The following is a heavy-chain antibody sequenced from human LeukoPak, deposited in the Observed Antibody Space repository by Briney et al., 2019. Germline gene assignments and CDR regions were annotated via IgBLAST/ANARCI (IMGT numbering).Heavy chain of an antibody. D-gene: IGHD6-6*01. J-gene: IGHJ4*02. Sequence: GGSLRLSCAASGFTFRNYGMHWVRQAPGKGLEWVAVIWYDGSNKYYADSVKGRFTISRDNSKNTLYLQMNSLRAEDTAVYYCAREGVGSIAAGFDYWGQGTLVTVSS. CDR2: IWYDGSNK. CDR3: AREGVGSIAAGFDY. V-gene: IGHV3-33*01. CDR1: GFTFRNYG.